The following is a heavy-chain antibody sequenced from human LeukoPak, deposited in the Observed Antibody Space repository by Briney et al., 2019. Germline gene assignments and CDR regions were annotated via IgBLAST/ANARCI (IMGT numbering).Heavy chain of an antibody. V-gene: IGHV3-11*04. CDR1: GFTFSDYY. CDR2: ISSRGSTI. J-gene: IGHJ6*03. CDR3: AGSPPPYYYYMDV. Sequence: GGSLRLSCAASGFTFSDYYMSRIRQAPGKGLEWVSYISSRGSTINYADSVKGRFTISRDNAKKSLYLQMNSLRAEDTAVYYCAGSPPPYYYYMDVWGKGTTVTASS.